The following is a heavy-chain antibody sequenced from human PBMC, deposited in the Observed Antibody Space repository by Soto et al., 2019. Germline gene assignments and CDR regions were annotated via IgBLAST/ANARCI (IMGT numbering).Heavy chain of an antibody. D-gene: IGHD2-15*01. Sequence: QVQLVQSGGEVKKPGAAVKVSCKASGYTFTTFGIGWVRQAPGQGLEWMGWISAYSGNTEYPEKLQGRVTMTIDTSTSTTYMELRSLRSDDTAVYYCERAFCSGGSCYLDYWGQGALVTVSS. J-gene: IGHJ4*02. CDR1: GYTFTTFG. CDR3: ERAFCSGGSCYLDY. CDR2: ISAYSGNT. V-gene: IGHV1-18*01.